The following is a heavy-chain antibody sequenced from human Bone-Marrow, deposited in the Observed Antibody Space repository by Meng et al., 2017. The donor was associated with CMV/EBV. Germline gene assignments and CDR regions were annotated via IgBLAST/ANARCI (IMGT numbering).Heavy chain of an antibody. D-gene: IGHD2-2*01. CDR1: GFTFSGSA. CDR2: IRSKANSYAT. V-gene: IGHV3-73*01. J-gene: IGHJ6*02. CDR3: TSGYCSSTSCYRPHYYYYGMDV. Sequence: GGPLRLSCAASGFTFSGSAMHWVRQASGKGLEWVGRIRSKANSYATAYAASVKGRFTISRDDSKNTAYLQMNSLKTEDTAVYYCTSGYCSSTSCYRPHYYYYGMDVWGQGTTVTVSS.